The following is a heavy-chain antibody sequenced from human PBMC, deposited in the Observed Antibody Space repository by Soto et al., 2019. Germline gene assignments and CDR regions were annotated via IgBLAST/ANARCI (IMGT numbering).Heavy chain of an antibody. D-gene: IGHD1-26*01. CDR1: GGTFSSYT. CDR3: ATTHSGSYSSFDY. V-gene: IGHV1-69*02. Sequence: QVQLVQSGAEVKKPGSSVKVSCKASGGTFSSYTISWVRQAPGQGLEWMGRIIPILGIANYAQKFQGRVTITADKSTSTAYMELSSLRSEDTAVYYCATTHSGSYSSFDYWGQGTLVTVSS. CDR2: IIPILGIA. J-gene: IGHJ4*02.